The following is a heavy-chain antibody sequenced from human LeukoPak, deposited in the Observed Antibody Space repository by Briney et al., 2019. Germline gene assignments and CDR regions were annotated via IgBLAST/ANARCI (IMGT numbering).Heavy chain of an antibody. CDR3: ARQAISGYDPPPFDS. D-gene: IGHD5-12*01. V-gene: IGHV4-39*01. J-gene: IGHJ4*02. CDR2: LYYSGST. Sequence: ASETLSLTCTVSGGSISSSTYYWGWIRQPPGKGLEWIGNLYYSGSTYYNPSLKSRVTISVDTSKNQFSLKLSSVTAADTAVYYCARQAISGYDPPPFDSWGQGTLVTVSS. CDR1: GGSISSSTYY.